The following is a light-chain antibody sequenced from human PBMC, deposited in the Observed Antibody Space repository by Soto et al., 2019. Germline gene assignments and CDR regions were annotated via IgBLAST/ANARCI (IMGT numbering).Light chain of an antibody. CDR1: QSISSW. CDR3: QQYNSYQYT. V-gene: IGKV1-5*01. CDR2: HPS. J-gene: IGKJ2*01. Sequence: DIQMTQSPSTLSASVGDRVTITCRASQSISSWLAWYQQKPGKAPKPLIYHPSSLESGVPSRFTGSGSGTEFTLTLSSRQPDDFATYYCQQYNSYQYTFGQGNQLQIK.